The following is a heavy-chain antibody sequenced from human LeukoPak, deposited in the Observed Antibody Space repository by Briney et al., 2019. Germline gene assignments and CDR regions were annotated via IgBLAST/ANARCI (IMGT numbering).Heavy chain of an antibody. J-gene: IGHJ4*02. Sequence: GGSLRLSCAASGFTFSSYAMHWVRQAPGKGLEWVAVISYDGSNKYYADSVKGRFTISRDNSKNTLYLQMNSLRAEDTAVYYCAKRKIAAAGNFDYWGQGTLVTVSS. CDR1: GFTFSSYA. CDR2: ISYDGSNK. D-gene: IGHD6-13*01. CDR3: AKRKIAAAGNFDY. V-gene: IGHV3-30-3*02.